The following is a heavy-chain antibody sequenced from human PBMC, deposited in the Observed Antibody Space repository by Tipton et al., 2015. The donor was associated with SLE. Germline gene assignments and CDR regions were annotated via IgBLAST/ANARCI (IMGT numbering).Heavy chain of an antibody. J-gene: IGHJ3*02. V-gene: IGHV4-4*09. Sequence: TLSLTCTVSGDSISSFYWSWIRQPPGKGLEWSGYIYSSGSTNYNPSLKSRVTISVDTSKNQFSLKMTSVTAADTAVYYCAKIVWAEDGYNSRAFDIWGQGTMVTVSS. CDR3: AKIVWAEDGYNSRAFDI. CDR2: IYSSGST. D-gene: IGHD5-24*01. CDR1: GDSISSFY.